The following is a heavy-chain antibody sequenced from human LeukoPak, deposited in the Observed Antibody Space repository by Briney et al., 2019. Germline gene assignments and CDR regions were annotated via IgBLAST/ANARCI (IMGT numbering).Heavy chain of an antibody. D-gene: IGHD3-16*01. Sequence: SVNVSFKASVGTFSSYAISWVRQAPGQGLEWMGGILPIFGTANFAQKFQGRVTNNTREYTSTASVSLSGLRYEDPVVYLFVRDNMLRSSLATHYYYMDVWGKGTAVTVSS. CDR2: ILPIFGTA. V-gene: IGHV1-69*05. CDR1: VGTFSSYA. CDR3: VRDNMLRSSLATHYYYMDV. J-gene: IGHJ6*03.